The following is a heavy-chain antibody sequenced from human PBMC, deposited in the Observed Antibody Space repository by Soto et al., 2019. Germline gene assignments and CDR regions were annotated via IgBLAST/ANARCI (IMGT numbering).Heavy chain of an antibody. CDR2: SKNRGQGFAT. CDR1: GFTFNDHY. CDR3: VLCVRGVLNY. J-gene: IGHJ4*02. Sequence: EVHLVESGGGLVQPGGSLRLSCATSGFTFNDHYLDWVRQAAGKGLEWVGRSKNRGQGFATEYAASVQGRFTVSRDDSKSSLYLHMNSLKTEDTAVYYCVLCVRGVLNYWGQGTLVTVSS. V-gene: IGHV3-72*01. D-gene: IGHD3-10*02.